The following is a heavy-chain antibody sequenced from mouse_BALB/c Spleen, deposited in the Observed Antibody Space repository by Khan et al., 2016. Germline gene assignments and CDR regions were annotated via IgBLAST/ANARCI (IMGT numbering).Heavy chain of an antibody. D-gene: IGHD2-4*01. CDR3: ARSPYDYDVRIAY. V-gene: IGHV14-3*02. J-gene: IGHJ3*01. CDR2: IDPANGNT. CDR1: GFNIKDTY. Sequence: VQLKQSGAELVKPGASVKLSCTASGFNIKDTYMHWVKQRPEQGLEWIGRIDPANGNTKYDPNFQGQSTISADTASNTAYLQLSSLTSEATAVFYGARSPYDYDVRIAYWGQGTMVTVSA.